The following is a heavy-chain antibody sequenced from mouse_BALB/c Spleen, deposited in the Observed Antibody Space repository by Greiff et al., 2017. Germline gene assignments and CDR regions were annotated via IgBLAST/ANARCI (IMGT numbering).Heavy chain of an antibody. J-gene: IGHJ4*01. D-gene: IGHD2-3*01. CDR3: ARDGYYVEAMDY. CDR1: GFTFSSFG. CDR2: ISSGSSTI. Sequence: DVQLVESGGGLVQPGGSRKLSCAASGFTFSSFGMHWVRQAPEKGLEWVAYISSGSSTIYYADTVKGRFTISRDNPKNTLFLQMTSLRSEDTAMYYCARDGYYVEAMDYWGQGTSVTVSS. V-gene: IGHV5-17*02.